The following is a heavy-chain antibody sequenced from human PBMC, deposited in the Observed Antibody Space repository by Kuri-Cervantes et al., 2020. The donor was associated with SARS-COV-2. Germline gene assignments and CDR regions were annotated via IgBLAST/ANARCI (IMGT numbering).Heavy chain of an antibody. CDR3: ARGPGLSDSRGYYYFY. V-gene: IGHV1-69*13. D-gene: IGHD3-22*01. Sequence: SVKVSCKASGGAFSSYAISWVRQAPGQGLEWMGGIIPIFAKANYAQKFQGRVTITADQSTSTAYMELSSLRSEDTAVYYCARGPGLSDSRGYYYFYWGQGTLVTVSS. J-gene: IGHJ4*02. CDR1: GGAFSSYA. CDR2: IIPIFAKA.